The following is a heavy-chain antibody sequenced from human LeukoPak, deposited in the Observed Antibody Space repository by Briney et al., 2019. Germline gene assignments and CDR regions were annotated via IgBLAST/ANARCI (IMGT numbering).Heavy chain of an antibody. J-gene: IGHJ4*02. CDR3: ARDPGSYRYSDY. CDR2: IWYDGSKQ. V-gene: IGHV3-33*08. Sequence: PGGSLRLSCAASGFTFRNYGMHWVRQAPGKGLEWVALIWYDGSKQYYADSVKGRFTISRDSSTLFLQMNSLRAEDTAVYYCARDPGSYRYSDYWGQGTLVTVSS. D-gene: IGHD3-16*02. CDR1: GFTFRNYG.